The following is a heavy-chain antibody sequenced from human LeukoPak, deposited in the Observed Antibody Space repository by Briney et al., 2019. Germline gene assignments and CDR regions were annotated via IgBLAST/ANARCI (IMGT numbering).Heavy chain of an antibody. D-gene: IGHD3-10*01. CDR1: GYTFTSYA. V-gene: IGHV7-4-1*02. Sequence: ASVKVSCKASGYTFTSYAMNWVRQAPGQGLEWMGWINTNTGNPTYAQGFTGRFVFSLDTSVSTAYLQISSLKAEDTAVYYCAKDATWNYYGSGSFDYWGQGTLVTVSS. CDR3: AKDATWNYYGSGSFDY. CDR2: INTNTGNP. J-gene: IGHJ4*02.